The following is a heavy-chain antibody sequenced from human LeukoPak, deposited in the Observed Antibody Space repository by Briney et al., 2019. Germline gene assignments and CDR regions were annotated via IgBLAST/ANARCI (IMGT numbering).Heavy chain of an antibody. CDR1: GFTFSSYS. Sequence: GGSLRLSCAASGFTFSSYSMNWVRQAPGKGLEWVSYISSSGSTIYYADSVKGRFTISRDNAKNSLYLQMNSLRAEDTAVYYCARDHVDTAMDLWGQGTLVTVSS. D-gene: IGHD5-18*01. CDR2: ISSSGSTI. J-gene: IGHJ5*02. CDR3: ARDHVDTAMDL. V-gene: IGHV3-48*04.